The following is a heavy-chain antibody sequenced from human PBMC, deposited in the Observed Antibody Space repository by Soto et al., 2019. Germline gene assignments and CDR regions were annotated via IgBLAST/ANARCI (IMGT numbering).Heavy chain of an antibody. V-gene: IGHV5-51*01. CDR2: IYPSDSDT. CDR1: GYPFTTNW. Sequence: PGESLKISCKGSGYPFTTNWIAWVRQMPGKGLERMGIIYPSDSDTTYSPSFRGQVTISVDKSTSTAYLQWSSLKASDTAIYYCARGSGYHNYWGQGNLVTVSS. D-gene: IGHD5-12*01. CDR3: ARGSGYHNY. J-gene: IGHJ4*02.